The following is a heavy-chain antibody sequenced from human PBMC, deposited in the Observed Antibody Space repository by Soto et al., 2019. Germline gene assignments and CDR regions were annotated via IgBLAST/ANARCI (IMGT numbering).Heavy chain of an antibody. CDR2: IIPILGIA. J-gene: IGHJ3*02. V-gene: IGHV1-69*02. D-gene: IGHD3-3*01. Sequence: GASVKVSCKASGGTFSSYTISWVRQAPGQGLEWMGRIIPILGIANYAQKFQGRVTITADKSTSTAYMELSSLRSEDTAVYYCASAIFGVADDAFDIWGQGTMVTVSS. CDR3: ASAIFGVADDAFDI. CDR1: GGTFSSYT.